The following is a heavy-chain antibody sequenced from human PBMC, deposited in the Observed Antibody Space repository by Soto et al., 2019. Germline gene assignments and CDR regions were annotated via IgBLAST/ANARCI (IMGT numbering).Heavy chain of an antibody. V-gene: IGHV1-69*13. CDR2: IMPIFGSA. CDR3: ARQFDSDTTGYYYAY. D-gene: IGHD3-22*01. Sequence: GAAVKVSCKASGYTFTSYGISWVRQAPGQGLEWMGWIMPIFGSANYAQKFQGRVTITADENTRTVYMELSRLRSEDTAVYYCARQFDSDTTGYYYAYWGQGTLVTVSS. CDR1: GYTFTSYG. J-gene: IGHJ4*02.